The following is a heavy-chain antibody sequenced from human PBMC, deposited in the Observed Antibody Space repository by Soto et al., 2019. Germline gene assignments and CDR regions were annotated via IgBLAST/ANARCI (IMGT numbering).Heavy chain of an antibody. CDR3: ARDLRFGENDY. J-gene: IGHJ4*02. Sequence: QVQLVESGGGVVQPGRSLRLSCAASGFTFSSYGMHWVRQAPGKGLEWVAVIWYDGSNKYYADSVKGRFTISRDNSKNTLYLQMNSLRAEDTAVYYCARDLRFGENDYWGQGTLVTVSS. CDR1: GFTFSSYG. CDR2: IWYDGSNK. V-gene: IGHV3-33*01. D-gene: IGHD3-10*01.